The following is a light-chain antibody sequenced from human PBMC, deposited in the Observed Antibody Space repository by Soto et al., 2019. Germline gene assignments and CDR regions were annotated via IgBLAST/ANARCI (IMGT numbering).Light chain of an antibody. CDR3: QQYNNWPPWT. Sequence: EIVMTQSPATLSVSPGERAALSCRASQSVSGNLAWYQQKPGQAPRLLIYGASNMATGIPARFSGSGSGTEFTLTISSLQSEDFAIYYCQQYNNWPPWTFGQGTKVEI. V-gene: IGKV3D-15*01. J-gene: IGKJ1*01. CDR2: GAS. CDR1: QSVSGN.